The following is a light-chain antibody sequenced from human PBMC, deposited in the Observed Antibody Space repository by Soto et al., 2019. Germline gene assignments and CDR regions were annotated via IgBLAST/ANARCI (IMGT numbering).Light chain of an antibody. CDR3: QSYDSSLSGSV. CDR1: SSNIGADDD. V-gene: IGLV1-40*01. J-gene: IGLJ3*02. CDR2: GNS. Sequence: QPVLTQPPSVSGAPGQRVTISCTGSSSNIGADDDVHWYQQLPGTAPKLLIYGNSIRPSGVPDRFSGSKSGTSASLAITGLQAEDEADYSCQSYDSSLSGSVFGGGTKLTVL.